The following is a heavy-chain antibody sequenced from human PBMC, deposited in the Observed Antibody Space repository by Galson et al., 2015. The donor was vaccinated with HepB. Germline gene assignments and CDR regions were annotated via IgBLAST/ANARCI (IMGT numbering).Heavy chain of an antibody. CDR3: ARDRLGGYDFYFDY. J-gene: IGHJ4*02. CDR2: ISSGSSTI. V-gene: IGHV3-48*01. Sequence: SLRLSCAASGFTFSRYSMNWVRQTPGKGLEWVSYISSGSSTIYYADSVKGRFTISRDNAKNSLYLQMNSLRVEDTAVYYCARDRLGGYDFYFDYWGQESLVTVSS. CDR1: GFTFSRYS. D-gene: IGHD5-12*01.